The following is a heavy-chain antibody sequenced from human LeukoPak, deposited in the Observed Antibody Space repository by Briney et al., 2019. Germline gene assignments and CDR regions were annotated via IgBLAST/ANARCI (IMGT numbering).Heavy chain of an antibody. D-gene: IGHD5-18*01. CDR1: GGSISSYY. Sequence: SETLPLTCTVSGGSISSYYWSWIRQPPGKGLEWIGYIYYSGSTNYNPSLKSRVTISVDTSKNQFSLKLSSVTAADTAVYYCARGYSYGYLDYWGQGTLVTVSS. CDR3: ARGYSYGYLDY. V-gene: IGHV4-59*08. CDR2: IYYSGST. J-gene: IGHJ4*02.